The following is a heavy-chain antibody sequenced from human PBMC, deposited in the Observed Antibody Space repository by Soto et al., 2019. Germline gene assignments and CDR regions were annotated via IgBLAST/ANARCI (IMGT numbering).Heavy chain of an antibody. CDR2: ISSSSSYI. Sequence: EVQLVESGGGLVKPGGSLRLSCAASGFTFSSYSMNWVRQAPGKGLEWVSSISSSSSYIYYADSVKGRFTISRDNAKKSMYLQMNRLRAEDTAVYYCARDLYSSSARYFDYWGQGTLVTVSS. CDR3: ARDLYSSSARYFDY. D-gene: IGHD6-6*01. V-gene: IGHV3-21*01. CDR1: GFTFSSYS. J-gene: IGHJ4*02.